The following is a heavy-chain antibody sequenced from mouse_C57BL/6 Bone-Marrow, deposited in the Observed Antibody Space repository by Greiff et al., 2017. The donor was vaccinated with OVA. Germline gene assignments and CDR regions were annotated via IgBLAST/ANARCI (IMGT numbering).Heavy chain of an antibody. CDR3: ASAYYYGSSYYFDY. V-gene: IGHV1-64*01. CDR1: GYTFTSYW. Sequence: QVQLQQSGAELVKPGASVKLSCKASGYTFTSYWMHWVKQRPGQGLEWIGMIHPNSGSTNYNEKFKSKATLTEDKSSSTAYMQLSSLTSEDSAVYYCASAYYYGSSYYFDYWGQGTTLTVSS. J-gene: IGHJ2*01. CDR2: IHPNSGST. D-gene: IGHD1-1*01.